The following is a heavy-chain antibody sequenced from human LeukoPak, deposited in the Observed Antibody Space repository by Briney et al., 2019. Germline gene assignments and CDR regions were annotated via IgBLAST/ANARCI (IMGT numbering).Heavy chain of an antibody. D-gene: IGHD3-10*01. CDR2: ISSSSSTI. CDR1: GFSFSSYS. V-gene: IGHV3-48*04. J-gene: IGHJ4*02. CDR3: ARNYGVTFDY. Sequence: GGSLRLSCAASGFSFSSYSMNWVRQAPGKGLEWISYISSSSSTIYYADSVKGRFTISRDNAKNSLYLQMNSLRAEDTAVYYCARNYGVTFDYWGQGTLVTVSS.